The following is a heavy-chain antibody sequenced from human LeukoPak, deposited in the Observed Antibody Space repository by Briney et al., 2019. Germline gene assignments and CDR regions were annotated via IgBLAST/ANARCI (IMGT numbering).Heavy chain of an antibody. CDR2: ITTSGTNE. CDR3: ARSSGHYYYYMDV. V-gene: IGHV3-48*03. CDR1: GFTFSSYE. D-gene: IGHD6-19*01. J-gene: IGHJ6*03. Sequence: GGSLRLSCAASGFTFSSYEMNWVRQAPGKGLEWVAYITTSGTNEYYADSVKGRFTISRDNAKNSLYLQMNSLRAEDTAVYYCARSSGHYYYYMDVWGKGTTVTVSS.